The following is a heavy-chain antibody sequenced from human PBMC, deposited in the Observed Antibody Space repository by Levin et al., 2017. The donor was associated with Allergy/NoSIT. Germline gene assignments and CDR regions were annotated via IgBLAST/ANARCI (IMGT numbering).Heavy chain of an antibody. CDR2: IDWDGDK. Sequence: SGPTLVKPTQTLTLTCNFSGFSLVTSGTCVSWIRQSPGKAPEWLAIIDWDGDKYYRTSLRTRLTISKDTSKNQVVLTMTNMDAVDTATYYCARSFFPRGFFQYSFDHWGQGTLVTVSS. V-gene: IGHV2-70*01. CDR1: GFSLVTSGTC. J-gene: IGHJ4*02. D-gene: IGHD5-12*01. CDR3: ARSFFPRGFFQYSFDH.